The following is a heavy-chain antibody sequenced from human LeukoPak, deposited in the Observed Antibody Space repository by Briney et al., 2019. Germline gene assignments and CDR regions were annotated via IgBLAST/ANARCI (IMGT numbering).Heavy chain of an antibody. D-gene: IGHD3-16*02. V-gene: IGHV3-23*01. CDR1: GFTFSSYA. CDR3: AKDQLRDYVWGSYRYTGGLVDY. Sequence: PGGSLRLSCAVSGFTFSSYAMSWVRQAPGKGLEWVSAISGSGGSTYYADSVKGRFTISRDNSKNTLYLQINSLRAEDTAVYYCAKDQLRDYVWGSYRYTGGLVDYWGQGTLVTVSS. J-gene: IGHJ4*02. CDR2: ISGSGGST.